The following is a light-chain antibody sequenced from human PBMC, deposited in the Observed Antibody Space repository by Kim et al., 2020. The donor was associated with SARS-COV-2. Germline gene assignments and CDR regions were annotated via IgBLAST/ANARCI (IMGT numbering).Light chain of an antibody. CDR2: LNSDGSH. V-gene: IGLV4-69*01. CDR3: QTWGTGVGV. Sequence: SVKLTCTLSSGHSSYAISWHQQQPEKGPRYLMKLNSDGSHSKGDGIPDRFSGSSSGAERYLTISSLQSEDEADYYCQTWGTGVGVFGGGTQLTVL. J-gene: IGLJ2*01. CDR1: SGHSSYA.